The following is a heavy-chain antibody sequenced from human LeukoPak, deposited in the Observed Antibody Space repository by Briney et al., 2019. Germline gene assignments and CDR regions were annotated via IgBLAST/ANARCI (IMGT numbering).Heavy chain of an antibody. CDR3: ARGVGATP. CDR1: GGSVSSSNW. CDR2: IYYSGST. V-gene: IGHV4-39*01. Sequence: SETLPLTCAVSGGSVSSSNWWSWVRQPPGKGLEWIGSIYYSGSTYYNPSLKSRVTISVDTSKNQFSLKLSSVTAADTAVYYCARGVGATPWGQGTLVTVSS. J-gene: IGHJ4*02. D-gene: IGHD1-26*01.